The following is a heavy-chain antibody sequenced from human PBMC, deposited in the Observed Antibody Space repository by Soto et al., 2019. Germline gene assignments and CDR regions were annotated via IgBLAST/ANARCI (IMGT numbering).Heavy chain of an antibody. J-gene: IGHJ6*02. CDR1: GYTFTSYY. D-gene: IGHD3-10*01. Sequence: ASVKVSCKXSGYTFTSYYMHWVRQAPGQGLEWMGIINPSGGSTSYAQKFQGRVTMTRDTSTSTVYMELSSLRSEDTAVYYCARVAMVRGVSEYYGMDVWGQGTTVTVSS. CDR2: INPSGGST. CDR3: ARVAMVRGVSEYYGMDV. V-gene: IGHV1-46*01.